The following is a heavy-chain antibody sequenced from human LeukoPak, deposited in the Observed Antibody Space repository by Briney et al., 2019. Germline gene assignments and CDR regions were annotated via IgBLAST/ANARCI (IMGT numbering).Heavy chain of an antibody. J-gene: IGHJ5*02. D-gene: IGHD6-19*01. CDR3: ARVLELGAVAGNWFDP. Sequence: GASVKVSCKVSGYTLTELSMHWVRQAPGQGLEWMGGIIPIFGTANYAQKFQGRVTITADKSTSTAYMELSSLRSEDTAVYYCARVLELGAVAGNWFDPWGQGTLVTVSS. V-gene: IGHV1-69*06. CDR2: IIPIFGTA. CDR1: GYTLTELS.